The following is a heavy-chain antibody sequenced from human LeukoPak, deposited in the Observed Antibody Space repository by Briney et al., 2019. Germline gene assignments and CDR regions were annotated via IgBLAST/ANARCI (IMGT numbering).Heavy chain of an antibody. Sequence: SETLSLTCAVYGGSFSGYYWSWIRQPPGKGLEWIGEINHSGSTNYNPSLKSRVTISVDTSKNRFSLKLSSVTAADTAVYYCASSRIAVAGVDYWGQGTLVTVSS. V-gene: IGHV4-34*01. CDR3: ASSRIAVAGVDY. CDR2: INHSGST. D-gene: IGHD6-19*01. J-gene: IGHJ4*02. CDR1: GGSFSGYY.